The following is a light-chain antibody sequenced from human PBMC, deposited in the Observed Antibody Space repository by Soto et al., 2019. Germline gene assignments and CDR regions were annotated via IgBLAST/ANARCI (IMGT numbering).Light chain of an antibody. CDR2: GAS. J-gene: IGKJ4*01. CDR1: QSVSSSY. V-gene: IGKV3-20*01. CDR3: QQYGSSPLT. Sequence: EIVLTQSPGTLSLSPGERATLSCRASQSVSSSYLAWYQQKPGQAPRLLIYGASSRVTGIPDRFSGSGSGTDFTLTISRLEPEDFAVYYRQQYGSSPLTFGGGTKVEIK.